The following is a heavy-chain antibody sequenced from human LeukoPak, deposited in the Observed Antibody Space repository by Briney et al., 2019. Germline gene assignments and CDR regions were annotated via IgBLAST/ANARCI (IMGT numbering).Heavy chain of an antibody. CDR2: FTTTSIYM. J-gene: IGHJ4*02. CDR3: ARSILTGYIGEGFDK. Sequence: PGKSLRLSCAASGFTFNAFTMHWVRQAPGKGLEWISTFTTTSIYMYYADSVKGRFTISRDNAKNSLYLQMNSLRAEDTAVYYCARSILTGYIGEGFDKWGQGTLVTVSS. CDR1: GFTFNAFT. V-gene: IGHV3-21*01. D-gene: IGHD3-9*01.